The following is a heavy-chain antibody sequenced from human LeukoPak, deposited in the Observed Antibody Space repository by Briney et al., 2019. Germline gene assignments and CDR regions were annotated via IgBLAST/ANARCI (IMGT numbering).Heavy chain of an antibody. Sequence: GGSLRLSCAASGFTFSSYAMSWVRQAPGKGLEWVSAISGSGGSTYYADSVKSRFTISRDSSKNTLYLQMNSLRAEDTAVYYCAKDHPFDYYYDSSGYFLYWAQGTLVTVSS. D-gene: IGHD3-22*01. CDR1: GFTFSSYA. J-gene: IGHJ4*02. V-gene: IGHV3-23*01. CDR2: ISGSGGST. CDR3: AKDHPFDYYYDSSGYFLY.